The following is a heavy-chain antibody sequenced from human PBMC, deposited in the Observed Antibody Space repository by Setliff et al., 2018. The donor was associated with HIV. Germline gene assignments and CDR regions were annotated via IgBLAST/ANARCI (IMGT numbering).Heavy chain of an antibody. CDR3: ARDQSDYNVLTGFGDFDY. V-gene: IGHV4-38-2*02. J-gene: IGHJ4*01. CDR2: ISHSGST. CDR1: GIPIDRVYS. Sequence: SETLSLTCGVSGIPIDRVYSWAWIRQHPGKGLEWIGTISHSGSTHYNSPLQGRISISIDTSKNQFSLTLTSVTAADTAMYYCARDQSDYNVLTGFGDFDYWGHGPRVTVSS. D-gene: IGHD3-9*01.